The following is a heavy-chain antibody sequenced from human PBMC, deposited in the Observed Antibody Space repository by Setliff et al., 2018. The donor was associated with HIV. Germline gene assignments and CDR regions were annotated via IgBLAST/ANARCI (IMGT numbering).Heavy chain of an antibody. V-gene: IGHV4-31*03. J-gene: IGHJ3*02. D-gene: IGHD7-27*01. Sequence: TLYLTCTVSGDSINSGESYWTWIRHHPGKGLEWIGYIYYSGSTNYNPSLKSRVIISVDSSKNQFFLKLTSVTAADTAMYYCARVSQDLLGAFDIWGPGTRVTVSS. CDR2: IYYSGST. CDR1: GDSINSGESY. CDR3: ARVSQDLLGAFDI.